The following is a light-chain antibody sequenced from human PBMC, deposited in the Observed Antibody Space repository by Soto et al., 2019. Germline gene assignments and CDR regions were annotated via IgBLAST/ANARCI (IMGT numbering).Light chain of an antibody. CDR1: SSNIGTGYN. Sequence: QLVLTQPPSVSGAPGQRVTISCTGTSSNIGTGYNVHWYQQLPGTAPKLLINDYTNRPSGVPDRFSGSKSGATASLVITGLQAEDEADYYCQSYDSSLSGSVFGGGTQLTVL. V-gene: IGLV1-40*01. CDR3: QSYDSSLSGSV. CDR2: DYT. J-gene: IGLJ2*01.